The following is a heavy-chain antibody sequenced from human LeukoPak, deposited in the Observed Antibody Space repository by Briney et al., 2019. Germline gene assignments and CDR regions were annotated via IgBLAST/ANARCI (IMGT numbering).Heavy chain of an antibody. D-gene: IGHD3-10*01. CDR2: INPNSGGT. J-gene: IGHJ3*02. Sequence: ASVKVSCKASGYTFTAYYMHWVRQAPGQGLEWMGWINPNSGGTNNAQKFQGRVTMTRDTSISTAYMELRSLRSDDTAVYYCARGRGAYDAFDIWGQGTMVTVSS. CDR3: ARGRGAYDAFDI. V-gene: IGHV1-2*02. CDR1: GYTFTAYY.